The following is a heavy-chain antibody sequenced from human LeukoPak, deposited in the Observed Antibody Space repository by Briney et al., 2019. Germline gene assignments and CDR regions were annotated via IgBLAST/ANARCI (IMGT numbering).Heavy chain of an antibody. CDR3: AKGKAAIIAAAGSVFDY. V-gene: IGHV3-23*01. D-gene: IGHD6-13*01. CDR1: GYSISSGYY. Sequence: ETLSLTCTVSGYSISSGYYWGWIRQPPGKGLEWVSAISGSGGSTYYADSVKGRFTISRDNSKNTLYLQMNSLRAEDTAVYYCAKGKAAIIAAAGSVFDYWGQGTLVTVSS. J-gene: IGHJ4*02. CDR2: ISGSGGST.